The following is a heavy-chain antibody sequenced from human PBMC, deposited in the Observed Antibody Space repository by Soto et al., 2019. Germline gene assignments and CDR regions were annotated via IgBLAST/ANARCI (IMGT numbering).Heavy chain of an antibody. V-gene: IGHV3-30*18. J-gene: IGHJ6*02. Sequence: LRLSCAASGFTFSSYGMHWVRQAPGKGLEWVAVISYDGSNKYYADSVKGRFTISRDNSKNTLYLQMNSLRAEDTAVYYCAKTIAAARRSYYYYYGMDVWGQGTTVTVSS. CDR2: ISYDGSNK. CDR1: GFTFSSYG. CDR3: AKTIAAARRSYYYYYGMDV. D-gene: IGHD6-13*01.